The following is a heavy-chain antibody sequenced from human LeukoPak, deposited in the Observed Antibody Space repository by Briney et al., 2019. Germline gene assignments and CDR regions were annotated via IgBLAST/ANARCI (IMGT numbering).Heavy chain of an antibody. CDR1: GGSISSSSYY. CDR3: ARNRYYYGSGNYGVPNWFDP. V-gene: IGHV4-39*01. D-gene: IGHD3-10*01. CDR2: IYYSGST. Sequence: SETLSLTCTVSGGSISSSSYYWGWIRQPPGKGLEWFGSIYYSGSTYYNPSLKSRVTISVDTSKNQFSLKLSSVTVADTAVYYCARNRYYYGSGNYGVPNWFDPWGQGTLVTVSS. J-gene: IGHJ5*02.